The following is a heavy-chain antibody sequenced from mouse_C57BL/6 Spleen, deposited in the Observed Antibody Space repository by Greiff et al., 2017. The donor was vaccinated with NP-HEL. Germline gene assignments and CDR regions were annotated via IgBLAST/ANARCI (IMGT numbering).Heavy chain of an antibody. D-gene: IGHD2-4*01. V-gene: IGHV5-4*01. Sequence: DVQLVESGGGLVKPGGSLKLSCAASGFTFSSYAMSWVRQTPEKRLEWVATISRDNAKNNLYLQMSHLKSEDTAMYYCARRGDYEYYFDYWGQGTTLTVSS. J-gene: IGHJ2*01. CDR3: ARRGDYEYYFDY. CDR1: GFTFSSYA.